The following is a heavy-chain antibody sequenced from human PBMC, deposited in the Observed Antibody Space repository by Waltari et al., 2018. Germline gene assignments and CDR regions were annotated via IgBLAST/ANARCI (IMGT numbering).Heavy chain of an antibody. J-gene: IGHJ5*02. V-gene: IGHV1-2*06. CDR2: INPNSGGT. CDR1: GYTFTAYY. CDR3: ARDPRELLLWFRELGFWFDP. D-gene: IGHD3-10*01. Sequence: QVQLVQSGAEVKKPGASVKVSCKASGYTFTAYYIHWVRQAPGQGLEWMGRINPNSGGTNYAQKFPGRVTRTRDTSISTAYMELNRLRSDDTAVYFCARDPRELLLWFRELGFWFDPWGQGTLVTVSS.